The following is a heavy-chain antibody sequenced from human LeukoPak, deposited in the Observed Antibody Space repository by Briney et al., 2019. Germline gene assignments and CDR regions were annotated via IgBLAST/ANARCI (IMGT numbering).Heavy chain of an antibody. Sequence: GGSLRLSCAASGFTFSSYGMHWVRQAPGKGLEWVAVIWYDGSNKYYADSVKGRFTISRDNSKNTLYLQMNSLRAEDTAVYYCAREYLGEKYYGMDVWGKGTTVTVSS. J-gene: IGHJ6*04. CDR2: IWYDGSNK. D-gene: IGHD3-10*01. CDR3: AREYLGEKYYGMDV. CDR1: GFTFSSYG. V-gene: IGHV3-33*01.